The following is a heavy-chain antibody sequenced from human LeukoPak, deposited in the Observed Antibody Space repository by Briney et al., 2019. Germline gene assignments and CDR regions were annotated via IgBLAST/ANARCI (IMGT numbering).Heavy chain of an antibody. Sequence: GGSLRLSCAASGFTFSSYEMNWVRQAPGKGLEWVSHISSSGSTIYYADSVKGRFTISRDNAKNSLYLQMNSLRAEDTAVYYCARVEMATMMHWGQGTLVTVSS. CDR2: ISSSGSTI. CDR1: GFTFSSYE. CDR3: ARVEMATMMH. D-gene: IGHD5-24*01. V-gene: IGHV3-48*03. J-gene: IGHJ1*01.